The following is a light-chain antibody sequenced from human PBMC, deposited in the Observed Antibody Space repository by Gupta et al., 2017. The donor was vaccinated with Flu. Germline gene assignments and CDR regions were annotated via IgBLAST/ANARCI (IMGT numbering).Light chain of an antibody. Sequence: NCKSSQSLFFSSNNKNYLAWYQQKPGQPPKVLIYWASTRESGVPDRFSGSASGTDFTLTISRLQAEDVAVYYCQQYYSIPYTFGRGTKLEIK. CDR1: QSLFFSSNNKNY. J-gene: IGKJ2*01. CDR3: QQYYSIPYT. V-gene: IGKV4-1*01. CDR2: WAS.